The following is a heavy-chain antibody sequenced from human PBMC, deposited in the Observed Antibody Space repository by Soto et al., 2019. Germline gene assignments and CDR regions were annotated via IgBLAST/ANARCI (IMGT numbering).Heavy chain of an antibody. V-gene: IGHV1-69*13. Sequence: SVKVSCKASGGTFSSYAIRWVRQGPGQGLEWMGGIIPIFGTANYAQKFQGRVTITADESTSTAYMELSSLRAEDTAVYYCAKLTVADRDSRWFDPWGQGTLVTVSS. CDR1: GGTFSSYA. CDR3: AKLTVADRDSRWFDP. D-gene: IGHD6-19*01. J-gene: IGHJ5*02. CDR2: IIPIFGTA.